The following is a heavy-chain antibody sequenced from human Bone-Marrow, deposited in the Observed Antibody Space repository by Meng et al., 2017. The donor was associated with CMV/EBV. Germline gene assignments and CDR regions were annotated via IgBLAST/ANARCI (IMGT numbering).Heavy chain of an antibody. CDR1: GGSISSYY. CDR2: IYYSGST. D-gene: IGHD3-22*01. J-gene: IGHJ6*02. Sequence: GSLRLSCTVSGGSISSYYWSWIRQPPGKGLEWIGYIYYSGSTNYNPSLKSRVTISVDTSKNQFSLKLSSVTAADTAVYYCAREPKIGLGSGYYFPYYYYYGMDVWGQGNTVTVSS. CDR3: AREPKIGLGSGYYFPYYYYYGMDV. V-gene: IGHV4-59*01.